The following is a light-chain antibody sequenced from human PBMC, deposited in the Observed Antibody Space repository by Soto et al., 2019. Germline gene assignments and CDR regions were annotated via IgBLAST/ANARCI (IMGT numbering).Light chain of an antibody. V-gene: IGKV3-15*01. CDR1: QSISSN. CDR2: RTS. CDR3: QQYTNWPPNT. J-gene: IGKJ5*01. Sequence: VMTQSPATLSVSPGERATLSCRASQSISSNLAWYQQKPGQAPRLLMFRTSSRATGFPARFSGSGSGTEFTLTISSLQSEDFAVYYCQQYTNWPPNTFGQGTRLEIK.